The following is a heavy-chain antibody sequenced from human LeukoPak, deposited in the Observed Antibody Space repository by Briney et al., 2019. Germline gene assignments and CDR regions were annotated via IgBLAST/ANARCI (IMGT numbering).Heavy chain of an antibody. V-gene: IGHV3-30*04. CDR3: AREVITIYYYYGMDV. D-gene: IGHD3-3*01. J-gene: IGHJ6*04. CDR2: ISYDGSNK. Sequence: QPGGSLRLSCAASGFTFSSYAMHWVRQAPGKGLEWVAVISYDGSNKYYADSVKGRFNISRDNSKNTLYLQMNSLRAEDTAVYYCAREVITIYYYYGMDVWGKGTTVTVSS. CDR1: GFTFSSYA.